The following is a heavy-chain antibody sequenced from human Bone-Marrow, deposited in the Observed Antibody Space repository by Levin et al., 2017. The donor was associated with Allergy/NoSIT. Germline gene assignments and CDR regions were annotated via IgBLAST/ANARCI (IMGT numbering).Heavy chain of an antibody. D-gene: IGHD5-18*01. Sequence: GGSLRLSCAASGFTFRTHDMHWVRQGTGKGLEWVSTIGTAGDTYYPDSVRGRFTISRENAKNSLYLQMNGLSAGDTAVYYCARYNYEYNALDIWGQGTKVTVSS. J-gene: IGHJ3*02. CDR2: IGTAGDT. V-gene: IGHV3-13*01. CDR1: GFTFRTHD. CDR3: ARYNYEYNALDI.